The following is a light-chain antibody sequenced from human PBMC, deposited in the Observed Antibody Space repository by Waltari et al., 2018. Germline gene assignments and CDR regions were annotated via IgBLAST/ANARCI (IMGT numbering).Light chain of an antibody. CDR3: QTGGHGTWV. J-gene: IGLJ3*02. V-gene: IGLV4-69*01. CDR1: SGHSTNV. Sequence: QLVLTQSPSASASLGPSVKLTCTLSSGHSTNVIAWLQKRPERGPRYLMKVNSDGSHNKGDEIPYRFSGSSSGAEHYLTISSLQSEDEADYYCQTGGHGTWVFGGGTKLTVL. CDR2: VNSDGSH.